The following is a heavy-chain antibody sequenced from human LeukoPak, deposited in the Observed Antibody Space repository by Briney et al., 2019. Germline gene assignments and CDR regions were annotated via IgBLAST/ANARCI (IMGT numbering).Heavy chain of an antibody. CDR1: GYTFTHYY. CDR3: ARDMDTGPDLFDY. J-gene: IGHJ4*02. Sequence: ASVKVSCKASGYTFTHYYLHWVRQAPGQGLEWMGWINPNSGDTDYAQKFQGRVTMTRDTSISTAYMELSRLRYDDTAVYYCARDMDTGPDLFDYWGQGTLVTVSS. V-gene: IGHV1-2*02. D-gene: IGHD5-18*01. CDR2: INPNSGDT.